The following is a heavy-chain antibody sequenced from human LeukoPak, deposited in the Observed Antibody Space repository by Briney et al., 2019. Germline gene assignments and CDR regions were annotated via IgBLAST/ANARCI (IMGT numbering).Heavy chain of an antibody. D-gene: IGHD3-22*01. CDR3: AKSSYYDSSGYYREYYFDY. V-gene: IGHV3-23*01. CDR1: GFTFSSYA. Sequence: GGSLRLSCAASGFTFSSYAMSWVRQAPGKGLEWVSSVSGSGGSTYYADSVRGRFTISRDNSKSTLFLQMNSLRAEDTAVYYCAKSSYYDSSGYYREYYFDYWGQGTLVTVSS. J-gene: IGHJ4*02. CDR2: VSGSGGST.